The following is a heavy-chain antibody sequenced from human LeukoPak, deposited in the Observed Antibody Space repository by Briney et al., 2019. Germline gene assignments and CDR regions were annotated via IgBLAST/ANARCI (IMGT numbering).Heavy chain of an antibody. D-gene: IGHD5-18*01. CDR2: ISGSGGST. Sequence: PGGSLRLSCAASGFTFSSYAMSWVRQAPGKGLEWVSAISGSGGSTYYADSVKGRFTISRDNSKNTLYLQMNSLRAEDTAVYYCAKDLSLGKYSYGHDAFDIWGQGTMVTVSS. CDR3: AKDLSLGKYSYGHDAFDI. V-gene: IGHV3-23*01. J-gene: IGHJ3*02. CDR1: GFTFSSYA.